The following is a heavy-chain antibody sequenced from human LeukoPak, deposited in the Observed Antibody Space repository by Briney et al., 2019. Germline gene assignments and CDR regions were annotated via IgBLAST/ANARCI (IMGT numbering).Heavy chain of an antibody. V-gene: IGHV3-33*06. D-gene: IGHD3-10*01. CDR3: AKDGEWDDFDC. Sequence: PGRSLRLSCAASGFTFSSYGMHWARQAPGKGLEWVAVIWYDGSNKYYADSVKGRFTISRDNSKNTLYLQMNSLRAEDTAVYYCAKDGEWDDFDCWGQGTLVTVSS. CDR2: IWYDGSNK. CDR1: GFTFSSYG. J-gene: IGHJ4*02.